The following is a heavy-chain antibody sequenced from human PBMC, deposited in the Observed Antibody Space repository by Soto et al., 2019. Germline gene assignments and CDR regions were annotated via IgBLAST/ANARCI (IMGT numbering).Heavy chain of an antibody. D-gene: IGHD2-8*01. J-gene: IGHJ4*02. CDR3: AALGVNFDH. V-gene: IGHV1-58*01. CDR1: GFTFTSSA. Sequence: SVKVSCKASGFTFTSSAVQWVRQARGQRLEWIGWIGVGSGNRHYAQKFQERVTITRDMSTNTAYMELSSLRSEDTAVYYCAALGVNFDHCGQGTLVTVS. CDR2: IGVGSGNR.